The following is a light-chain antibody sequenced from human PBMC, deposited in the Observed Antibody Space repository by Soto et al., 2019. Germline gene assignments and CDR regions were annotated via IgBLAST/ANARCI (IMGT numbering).Light chain of an antibody. CDR2: AAS. V-gene: IGKV1-39*01. CDR3: QQSYSTPFT. J-gene: IGKJ3*01. CDR1: QSINTY. Sequence: DIQMTQSPSSLSASVGDRVRITCRASQSINTYLNGYQQKAGQAPQLLIYAASTLQSGVPSRFSGSGSGTDFTLTISSLQPEDFATYYCQQSYSTPFTFGPGTKVDSK.